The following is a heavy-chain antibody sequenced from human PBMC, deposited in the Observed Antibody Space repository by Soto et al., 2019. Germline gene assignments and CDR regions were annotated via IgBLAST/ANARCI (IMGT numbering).Heavy chain of an antibody. CDR2: IYYSGST. CDR1: GGSISSGGYY. J-gene: IGHJ5*02. Sequence: SETLSLTCTVSGGSISSGGYYWSWIRQHPGKGLEWIGYIYYSGSTYYNPSLKSRVTISVDTSKNQFSLKLSSVTAADTAVYYGARAAKGLAAAEYWFDPWGQGTLVTVSS. CDR3: ARAAKGLAAAEYWFDP. D-gene: IGHD6-13*01. V-gene: IGHV4-31*03.